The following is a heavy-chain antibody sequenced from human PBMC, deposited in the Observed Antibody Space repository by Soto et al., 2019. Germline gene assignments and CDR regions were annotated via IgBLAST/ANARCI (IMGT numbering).Heavy chain of an antibody. CDR2: IYTSGST. CDR3: ARVAAMSGGGYYDSSGYGPFDY. Sequence: SETLSLTCTVSGGSISSYYWSWIRQPAGKGLEWIGRIYTSGSTNYNPSLKSRVAMSVDTSKNQFSLKLSSVTAADTAVYYCARVAAMSGGGYYDSSGYGPFDYWGQGTLVTVSS. J-gene: IGHJ4*02. CDR1: GGSISSYY. D-gene: IGHD3-22*01. V-gene: IGHV4-4*07.